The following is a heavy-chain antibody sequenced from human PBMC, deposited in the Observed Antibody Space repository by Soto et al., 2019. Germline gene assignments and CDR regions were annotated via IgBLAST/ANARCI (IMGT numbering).Heavy chain of an antibody. Sequence: QVQLVQSGAEVKKPGASVKVSCKASGYTFTSYCIHWVRQAPGQGLEWMGIINPNGGSTNYAQKFQGRVIMTRDTSTSTVYMDLSSLRSEDTAVYYCARGLFAGDVWGKGTTVTVSS. CDR2: INPNGGST. CDR3: ARGLFAGDV. V-gene: IGHV1-46*03. CDR1: GYTFTSYC. J-gene: IGHJ6*04.